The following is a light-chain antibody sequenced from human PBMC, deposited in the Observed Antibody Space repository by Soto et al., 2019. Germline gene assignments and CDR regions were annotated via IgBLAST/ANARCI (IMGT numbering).Light chain of an antibody. CDR2: AAS. J-gene: IGKJ1*01. CDR1: QSISNH. V-gene: IGKV1-39*01. CDR3: QQSYSTPRR. Sequence: DIQMTQSPSSLSASVEDRVIITCRASQSISNHLNWYQQKPGKAPKLLIFAASSLQSGVPSRFSGSRSGPDFTLTISSLQPEDFATYYCQQSYSTPRRFGQGSKA.